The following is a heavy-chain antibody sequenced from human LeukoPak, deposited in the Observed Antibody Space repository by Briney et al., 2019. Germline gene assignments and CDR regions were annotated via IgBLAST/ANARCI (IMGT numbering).Heavy chain of an antibody. V-gene: IGHV4-34*01. Sequence: PSETLSLTCAVYGGSFSGYFWSWIRQPPGKGLEWIGEINHTGSTNYNPSLKSRVTISVDTSQNQFSLKLSSVTAADTAVYYCASFSYDSSGHNWFDPWGQGTLVTVSS. CDR3: ASFSYDSSGHNWFDP. D-gene: IGHD3-22*01. CDR1: GGSFSGYF. J-gene: IGHJ5*02. CDR2: INHTGST.